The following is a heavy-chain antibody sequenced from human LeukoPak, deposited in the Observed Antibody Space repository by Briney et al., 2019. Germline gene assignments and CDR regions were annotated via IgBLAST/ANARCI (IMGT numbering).Heavy chain of an antibody. CDR3: AKGAGGFSYYNWFDP. J-gene: IGHJ5*02. D-gene: IGHD5-18*01. Sequence: SETLSLTCAVSGDSISSSNWWSWVRQPPGKGLGWIGDIYHSGSANYNPSLKSRVTISVDTSKPQFSLKLSSVTAADTAIYYCAKGAGGFSYYNWFDPWGQGTLVTVSS. CDR2: IYHSGSA. V-gene: IGHV4-4*02. CDR1: GDSISSSNW.